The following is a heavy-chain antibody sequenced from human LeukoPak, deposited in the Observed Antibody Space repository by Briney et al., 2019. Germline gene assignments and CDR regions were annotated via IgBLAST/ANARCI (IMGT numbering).Heavy chain of an antibody. CDR2: IRYDGSNK. CDR3: AKDRSSSWCGDYFDY. CDR1: GFTFSSYG. Sequence: PGGSLRLSCAASGFTFSSYGMHWVRQAPGKGLEWVAFIRYDGSNKYYADSVKGRFTISRDNSKNTLYLQMNSLRAEDTAVYYCAKDRSSSWCGDYFDYWGQGTLVTVSS. V-gene: IGHV3-30*02. J-gene: IGHJ4*02. D-gene: IGHD6-13*01.